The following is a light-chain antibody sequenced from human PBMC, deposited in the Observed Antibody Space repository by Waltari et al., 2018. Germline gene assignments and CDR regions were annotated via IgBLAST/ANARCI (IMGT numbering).Light chain of an antibody. Sequence: EIVLTQSPGTLSLSPGERATLSCRASQSVGRYLAGYPQKTGQAPRRLVYGASSRATGIPDRFSGSGSGTDFSLTISRLEPEEFAVYFCQKYDRLPATFGQGTKVEIK. CDR1: QSVGRY. CDR2: GAS. CDR3: QKYDRLPAT. J-gene: IGKJ1*01. V-gene: IGKV3-20*01.